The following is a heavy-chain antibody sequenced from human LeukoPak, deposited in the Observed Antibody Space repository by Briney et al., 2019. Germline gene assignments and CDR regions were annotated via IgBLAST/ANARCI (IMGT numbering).Heavy chain of an antibody. V-gene: IGHV4-59*01. J-gene: IGHJ4*02. Sequence: PSETLSLTCTVSGGSISSYYWSWIRQPPGKGLEWIGYIYYSGSTNYNPSLKSRVTISVDTSKNQFSLKLSSVTAADTAVYYCARAGLGEAFDYWGQGTLVTVSS. CDR1: GGSISSYY. D-gene: IGHD3-10*01. CDR3: ARAGLGEAFDY. CDR2: IYYSGST.